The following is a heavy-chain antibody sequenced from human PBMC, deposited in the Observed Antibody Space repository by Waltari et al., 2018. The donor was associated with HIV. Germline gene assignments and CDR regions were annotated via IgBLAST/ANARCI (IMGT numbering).Heavy chain of an antibody. CDR1: GYTFTKYW. Sequence: VQLVQSGAEVKKPGESLKISCKGSGYTFTKYWIDWVRQTPGKGLEWMGAVYPGDSEVKYSPSVCGCVSIAAEGAINAASLQWGRLKAADTAIYFCVRHVGSGGSARAALEPWGLGTAVTVSS. V-gene: IGHV5-51*03. CDR3: VRHVGSGGSARAALEP. D-gene: IGHD2-15*01. CDR2: VYPGDSEV. J-gene: IGHJ5*02.